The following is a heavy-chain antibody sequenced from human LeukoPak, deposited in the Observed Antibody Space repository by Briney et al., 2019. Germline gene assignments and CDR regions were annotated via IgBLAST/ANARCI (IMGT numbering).Heavy chain of an antibody. CDR3: ARDRLAAAGTGWFDP. V-gene: IGHV1-69*05. D-gene: IGHD6-13*01. CDR2: IIPIFGTA. J-gene: IGHJ5*02. Sequence: ASVKVSCKASGGTFSSYAISWVRQAPGQGLEWMGRIIPIFGTANYAQKLQGRVTITTDESTSTAYMELSSLRSEDTAVYYCARDRLAAAGTGWFDPWGQGTLVTVSS. CDR1: GGTFSSYA.